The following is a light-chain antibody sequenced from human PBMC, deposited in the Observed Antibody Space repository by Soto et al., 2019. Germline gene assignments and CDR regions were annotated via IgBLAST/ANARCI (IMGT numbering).Light chain of an antibody. CDR3: QQYKNYYPT. CDR2: DAS. J-gene: IGKJ1*01. CDR1: QSISDW. Sequence: DIQMTQSPSTLSASVGDRVTITCRASQSISDWLAWYQQKPGKAPKILIYDASSLESGVPSRFSGSGSETEFTLTISSLQPDDFAIYYCQQYKNYYPTFGQGTRVEIK. V-gene: IGKV1-5*01.